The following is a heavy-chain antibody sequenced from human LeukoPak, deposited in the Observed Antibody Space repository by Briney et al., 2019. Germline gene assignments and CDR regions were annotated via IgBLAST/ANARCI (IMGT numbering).Heavy chain of an antibody. CDR1: GGSISNNNW. D-gene: IGHD3-10*01. CDR2: IYHSGTT. V-gene: IGHV4-4*02. CDR3: AIKPPSGWFGTGWLDP. Sequence: SGTLSLTCSVSGGSISNNNWWSWVRQSPGKGLEWIGNIYHSGTTHYNPSPKSRATISVDKSKNQFSLKLNSVTAADTAVYYCAIKPPSGWFGTGWLDPWGQGTLVTVSS. J-gene: IGHJ5*02.